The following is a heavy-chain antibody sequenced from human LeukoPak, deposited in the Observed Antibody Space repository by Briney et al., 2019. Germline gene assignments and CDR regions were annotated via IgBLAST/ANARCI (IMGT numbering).Heavy chain of an antibody. CDR2: IIPIFGTA. V-gene: IGHV1-69*13. CDR3: AKGPYYYGSGNYFTFDY. D-gene: IGHD3-10*01. CDR1: GGTFSSYA. J-gene: IGHJ4*02. Sequence: SVKVSCKASGGTFSSYAISWVRQAPGQGLEWMGGIIPIFGTANYAQKFQGRVTITADESTSTAYMELSSLRSEDTAVYYCAKGPYYYGSGNYFTFDYWGQGTLVTVSS.